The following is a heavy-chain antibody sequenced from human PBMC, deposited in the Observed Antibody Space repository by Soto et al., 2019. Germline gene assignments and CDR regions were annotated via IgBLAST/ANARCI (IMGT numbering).Heavy chain of an antibody. Sequence: SETLSLTCTVSGGSVSSGDYYWSWIRQPPGKGLEWIGYIYYSGNTNYNPSLKSRVTISVDTSKNQFSLKLSSVTAADTAVYYCARKGAIVVVPAAIKGYYYYGMDVWGQGNTVTVSS. CDR3: ARKGAIVVVPAAIKGYYYYGMDV. J-gene: IGHJ6*02. CDR1: GGSVSSGDYY. CDR2: IYYSGNT. V-gene: IGHV4-61*08. D-gene: IGHD2-2*02.